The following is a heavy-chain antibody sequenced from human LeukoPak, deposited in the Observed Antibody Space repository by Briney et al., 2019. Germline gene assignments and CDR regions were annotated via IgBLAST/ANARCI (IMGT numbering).Heavy chain of an antibody. Sequence: ASVKVSCKASGYTFTGYYMHWVRQAPGQGLEWMGWINPNSGGTNYAQKFQGWVTMTRDTSISTAYMELSRLRSDDTAVYYCARDHDYGINYGMDVWGQGTTVTVSS. V-gene: IGHV1-2*04. J-gene: IGHJ6*02. D-gene: IGHD4-17*01. CDR3: ARDHDYGINYGMDV. CDR1: GYTFTGYY. CDR2: INPNSGGT.